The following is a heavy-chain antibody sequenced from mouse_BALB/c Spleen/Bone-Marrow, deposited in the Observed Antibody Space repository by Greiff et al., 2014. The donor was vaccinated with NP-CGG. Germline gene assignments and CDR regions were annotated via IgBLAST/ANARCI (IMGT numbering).Heavy chain of an antibody. CDR2: IDPGRGSS. J-gene: IGHJ4*01. CDR1: GYTFTDYV. CDR3: ARDGNYAAMDY. V-gene: IGHV1-77*01. Sequence: QVQLKESGPELVKPGASVKMSCKASGYTFTDYVITWVKRRTGQGLEWIGEIDPGRGSSFYNEEFKAKAALTADKSANTAYMQLSSLASEDSAVYFCARDGNYAAMDYWGQGTSVTVSS. D-gene: IGHD2-1*01.